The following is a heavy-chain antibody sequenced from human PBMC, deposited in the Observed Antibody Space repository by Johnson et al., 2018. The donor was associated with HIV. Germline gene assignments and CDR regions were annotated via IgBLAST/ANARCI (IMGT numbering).Heavy chain of an antibody. J-gene: IGHJ3*01. V-gene: IGHV3-30*03. Sequence: VPLVESGGGLVQSGGSLRLSCAASGFTFSSYAMHWVRQAPGKGLEWVGVISYDGTDKFYATSVKGRFTVSRDNSNNILFLQMSSLRSDDTAVYFCARVQRSGWFHTDAFDLWGQGTMVTVSS. CDR1: GFTFSSYA. D-gene: IGHD6-19*01. CDR2: ISYDGTDK. CDR3: ARVQRSGWFHTDAFDL.